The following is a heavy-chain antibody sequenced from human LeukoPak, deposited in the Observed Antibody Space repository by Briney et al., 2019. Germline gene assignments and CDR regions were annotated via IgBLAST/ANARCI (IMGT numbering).Heavy chain of an antibody. Sequence: GASVKVSCKASGYTFTSYDINWVRQATGQGLEWMGWMNPNSGNTGYAQKFQGRVTMTRNTSISTAYMELNSLRAEDTALYYCAKVPYGSGSYYPLDYWGQGTLVTVSS. D-gene: IGHD3-10*01. CDR1: GYTFTSYD. CDR2: MNPNSGNT. V-gene: IGHV1-8*01. J-gene: IGHJ4*02. CDR3: AKVPYGSGSYYPLDY.